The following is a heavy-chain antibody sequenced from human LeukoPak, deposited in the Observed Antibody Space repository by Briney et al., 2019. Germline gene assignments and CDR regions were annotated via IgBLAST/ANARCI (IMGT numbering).Heavy chain of an antibody. J-gene: IGHJ4*02. CDR2: IKSKTDGGTT. CDR3: TTERPLRGYCSSTSCRDPDY. V-gene: IGHV3-15*01. D-gene: IGHD2-2*01. Sequence: PGGSLRLSCAASGFTFSNAWMSWVRQAPGKGLEWVGRIKSKTDGGTTDYAAPVKGRFTISRDDSKDTLFLQMNSLKTEDTAVYYCTTERPLRGYCSSTSCRDPDYWGQGTLVTVSS. CDR1: GFTFSNAW.